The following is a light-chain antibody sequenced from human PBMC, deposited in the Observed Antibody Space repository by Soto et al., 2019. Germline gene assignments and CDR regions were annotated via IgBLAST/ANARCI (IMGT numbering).Light chain of an antibody. CDR2: DAS. V-gene: IGKV1-33*01. J-gene: IGKJ5*01. CDR3: QQYSHLIT. Sequence: IQMTQSPSSLSASVGDRVTLTCQASHDIRDHLNWYQQKPGKPPKLLIYDASNLQTGVPSRFSGSGSGTDFTFTISSLQPEDIATYYCQQYSHLITFGQGTRLEIK. CDR1: HDIRDH.